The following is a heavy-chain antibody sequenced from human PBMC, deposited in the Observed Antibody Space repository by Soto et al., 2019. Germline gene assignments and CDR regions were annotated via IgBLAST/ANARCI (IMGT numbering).Heavy chain of an antibody. Sequence: GGSLRLSCAASGFTFSSYAMSWVRQAPGKGLEWVSAISGSGGSTYYADSVKGRFTISRDNSKNTLYLQMNSLRAEDTAVYYCAKDIVGAPTEGGYYYYGMDVWGQGTTVTVSS. D-gene: IGHD1-26*01. CDR1: GFTFSSYA. J-gene: IGHJ6*02. V-gene: IGHV3-23*01. CDR3: AKDIVGAPTEGGYYYYGMDV. CDR2: ISGSGGST.